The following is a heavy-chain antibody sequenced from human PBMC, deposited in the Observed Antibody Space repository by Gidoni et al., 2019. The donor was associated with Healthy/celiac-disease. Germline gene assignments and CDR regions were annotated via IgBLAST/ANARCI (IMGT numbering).Heavy chain of an antibody. V-gene: IGHV3-53*01. CDR3: ARASTVTET. J-gene: IGHJ5*02. CDR1: WFTVSSTS. CDR2: IYSGGST. D-gene: IGHD4-17*01. Sequence: VQLVVSGGGLIQPGGSLRLSCHASWFTVSSTSMSWVRQAPGKGLEWVSVIYSGGSTYYADSVKGRFTISRDNSKNTLYLEMNSLRAEDTAVYYCARASTVTETWGQGTLVTVSS.